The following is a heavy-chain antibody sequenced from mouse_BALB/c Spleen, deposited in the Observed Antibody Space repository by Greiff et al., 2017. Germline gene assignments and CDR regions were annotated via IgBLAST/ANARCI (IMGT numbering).Heavy chain of an antibody. V-gene: IGHV1-5*01. CDR3: TRGSTMITTPWFAY. Sequence: EVQLQQSGTVLARPGASVKMSCKASGYSFTSYWMHWVKQRPGQGLEWIGAIYPGNSDTSYNQKFKGKAKLTAVTSASTAYMELSSLTNEDSAVYYCTRGSTMITTPWFAYWGQGTLVTVSA. CDR1: GYSFTSYW. CDR2: IYPGNSDT. D-gene: IGHD2-4*01. J-gene: IGHJ3*01.